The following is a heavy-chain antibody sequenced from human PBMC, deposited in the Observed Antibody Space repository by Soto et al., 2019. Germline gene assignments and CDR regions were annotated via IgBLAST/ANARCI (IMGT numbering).Heavy chain of an antibody. CDR1: GYTFIYFW. CDR3: ARKGSSRSSDYAVFAF. CDR2: IYPGATDI. J-gene: IGHJ4*02. V-gene: IGHV5-51*01. Sequence: GESLNISCQAPGYTFIYFWVAGVRQVPEKGLEWTGVIYPGATDIRYSPSFEGHVTISADKSTNTAYLQGSSLEAADTAIDDCARKGSSRSSDYAVFAFWGPGTLVTVS. D-gene: IGHD2-2*01.